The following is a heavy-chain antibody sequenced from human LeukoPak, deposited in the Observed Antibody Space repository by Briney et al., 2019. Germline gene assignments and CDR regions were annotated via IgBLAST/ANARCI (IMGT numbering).Heavy chain of an antibody. V-gene: IGHV4-59*08. CDR2: IYYSGST. Sequence: SETLSLTCTVSGGSISSYYWSWIRQPPGKGLEWMGYIYYSGSTNYNPSLKSRVTISVDTSKNQFSLKLSSVTAADTAVYYCARHPYYGSGSYYPGYFDYWGQGTLVTVSS. CDR1: GGSISSYY. J-gene: IGHJ4*02. D-gene: IGHD3-10*01. CDR3: ARHPYYGSGSYYPGYFDY.